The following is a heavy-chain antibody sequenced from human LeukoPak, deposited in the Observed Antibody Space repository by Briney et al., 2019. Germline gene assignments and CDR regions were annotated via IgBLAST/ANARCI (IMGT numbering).Heavy chain of an antibody. J-gene: IGHJ4*02. Sequence: SETLSLTCTVSGGSISSYFWSWIRQPPGKELEWIGYICSSGSTSYNPSLKRRVTISVDTSKSQFSLKLTSVTAADTAVYYCARGGSRVFDFWGQGTLVTVSS. D-gene: IGHD2-2*01. CDR1: GGSISSYF. CDR2: ICSSGST. CDR3: ARGGSRVFDF. V-gene: IGHV4-4*09.